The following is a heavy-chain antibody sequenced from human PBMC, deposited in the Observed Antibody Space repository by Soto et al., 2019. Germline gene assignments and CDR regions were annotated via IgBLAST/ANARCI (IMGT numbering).Heavy chain of an antibody. CDR2: IIPVLGIT. J-gene: IGHJ1*01. D-gene: IGHD1-20*01. V-gene: IGHV1-69*01. CDR1: GGTFSGYA. Sequence: QAQLMQSGAEVQKPGSSVKVSCKASGGTFSGYAISWVRQAPGQGLEWMGGIIPVLGITNYAQKFQGRITIAADESTGTAHMDLRSLSSEDTAFYYCAKDPRSITGTTSSEDFQQWGQGTLVTVSS. CDR3: AKDPRSITGTTSSEDFQQ.